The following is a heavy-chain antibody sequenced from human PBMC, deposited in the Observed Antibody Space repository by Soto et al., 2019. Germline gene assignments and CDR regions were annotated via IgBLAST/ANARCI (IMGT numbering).Heavy chain of an antibody. D-gene: IGHD3-10*01. J-gene: IGHJ6*02. CDR2: IYYSGST. Sequence: QVQLQESGPGLVKPSETLSLTCTVSGGSISSYYWSWIRQPPGKGLEWIGYIYYSGSTNYNPSLKSRVTISVDTSKNQFSLKLSSVTAADTAVYYCARTRGYGSGHYYGMDVWGQGTTVTVSS. CDR3: ARTRGYGSGHYYGMDV. V-gene: IGHV4-59*08. CDR1: GGSISSYY.